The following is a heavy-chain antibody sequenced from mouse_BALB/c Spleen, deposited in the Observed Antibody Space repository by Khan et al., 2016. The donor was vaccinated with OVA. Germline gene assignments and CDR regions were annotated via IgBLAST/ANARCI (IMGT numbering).Heavy chain of an antibody. D-gene: IGHD2-1*01. CDR3: ARSNGNYWFAY. CDR2: INTYTGEP. Sequence: QIQLVQSGPELKKPGETVKISCKASGYTFTNYGMNWVKQAPGKGLKWMGCINTYTGEPTYADDFKGRFAFSLETSASTAYLQINNLKNEDTAKYFCARSNGNYWFAYWGQGTLVTVSA. V-gene: IGHV9-3-1*01. J-gene: IGHJ3*01. CDR1: GYTFTNYG.